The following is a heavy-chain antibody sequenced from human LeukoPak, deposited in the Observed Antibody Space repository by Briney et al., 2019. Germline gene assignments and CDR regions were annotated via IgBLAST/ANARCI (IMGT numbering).Heavy chain of an antibody. CDR2: ISYDGSNK. V-gene: IGHV3-30-3*01. CDR3: ATGPDILLGYYIGYYFDY. Sequence: GGSLRLSCAASGVTFSSYPRHWVRQAPGKGLEWVAVISYDGSNKYYADSVKGRFTISSHNPKNQLSMPMNSLRAEDTAVYYCATGPDILLGYYIGYYFDYWRQGPLVPVSS. D-gene: IGHD3-9*01. J-gene: IGHJ4*02. CDR1: GVTFSSYP.